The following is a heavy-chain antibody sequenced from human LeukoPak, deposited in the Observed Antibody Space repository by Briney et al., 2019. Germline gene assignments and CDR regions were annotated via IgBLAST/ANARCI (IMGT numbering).Heavy chain of an antibody. Sequence: EASVKVSCKASGYTFTGCYMHWVRQAPGQGLEWMGWINPNSGGTNYAQKFQGRVTMTRDTSISTAYMELSRLRSDDTAVYYCARGWSEAGSNWFDPWGQGTLVTVSS. CDR1: GYTFTGCY. D-gene: IGHD3-3*01. J-gene: IGHJ5*02. CDR3: ARGWSEAGSNWFDP. CDR2: INPNSGGT. V-gene: IGHV1-2*02.